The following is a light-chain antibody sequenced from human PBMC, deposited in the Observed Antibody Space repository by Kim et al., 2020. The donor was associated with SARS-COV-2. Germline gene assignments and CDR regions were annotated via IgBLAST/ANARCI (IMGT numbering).Light chain of an antibody. Sequence: LAPREKATPSCRASPSCNHNFFAWYQQTPAQAPRLLIYGASSRASGIPDRFSGSGSETDFTLTISRLEPEDFAVYYCQQYGNSPRTFGQGTKLEI. J-gene: IGKJ2*01. CDR2: GAS. CDR1: PSCNHNF. CDR3: QQYGNSPRT. V-gene: IGKV3-20*01.